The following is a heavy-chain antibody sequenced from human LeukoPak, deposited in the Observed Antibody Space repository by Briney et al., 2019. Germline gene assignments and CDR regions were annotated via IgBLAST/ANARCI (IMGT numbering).Heavy chain of an antibody. CDR2: TIPLFGVR. J-gene: IGHJ5*02. CDR3: AARIYAPGDVGWFDP. V-gene: IGHV1-69*13. Sequence: ASVKVSSKASGVTFSNYAFSWVRHAPGQGLEWMAETIPLFGVRKYAEKFQGRVTITPDATTNTVFLDLTSLRSEDTAVYYCAARIYAPGDVGWFDPWGQGTLVTVSS. D-gene: IGHD2/OR15-2a*01. CDR1: GVTFSNYA.